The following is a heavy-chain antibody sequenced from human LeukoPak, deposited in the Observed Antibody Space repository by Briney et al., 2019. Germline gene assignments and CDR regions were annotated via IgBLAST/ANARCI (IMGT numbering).Heavy chain of an antibody. CDR1: GYRFTTYW. V-gene: IGHV5-51*01. D-gene: IGHD3-10*01. CDR2: IYPGDSDT. J-gene: IGHJ3*02. Sequence: GESLKISFQGSGYRFTTYWIGWVRPTPGKGPEWMGIIYPGDSDTRYSPSFRGQVTISADKSISTAYLQWSNLKASDTAMYYCARPITMVWGHNAFDIWGQGTMVTVSS. CDR3: ARPITMVWGHNAFDI.